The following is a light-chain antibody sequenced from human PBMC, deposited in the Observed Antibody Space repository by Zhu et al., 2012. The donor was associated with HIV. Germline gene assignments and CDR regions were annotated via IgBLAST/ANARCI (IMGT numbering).Light chain of an antibody. J-gene: IGKJ1*01. CDR1: QSVSSNY. Sequence: EIVLTQSPDTLSLSPGDRATLACRASQSVSSNYLIWYQQKPGQAPRPLIYGASDRASGVPDRFSGSGSGTDFTLTISRLEPEDFAVYYCHQYDRSWTFGQGTEVEIK. CDR2: GAS. CDR3: HQYDRSWT. V-gene: IGKV3-20*01.